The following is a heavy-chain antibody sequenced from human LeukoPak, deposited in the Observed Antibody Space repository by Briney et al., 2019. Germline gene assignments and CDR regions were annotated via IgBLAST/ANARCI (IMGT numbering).Heavy chain of an antibody. CDR3: ARGAIAVAGSPY. CDR2: INPSGGST. CDR1: GGTLSSYA. Sequence: ASVKVSCKASGGTLSSYAISWVRQAPGQGLEWMGIINPSGGSTSYAQKFQGRVTMTRDTSTSTVYMELSSLRSEDTAVYYCARGAIAVAGSPYWGQGTLVTVSS. V-gene: IGHV1-46*01. J-gene: IGHJ4*02. D-gene: IGHD6-19*01.